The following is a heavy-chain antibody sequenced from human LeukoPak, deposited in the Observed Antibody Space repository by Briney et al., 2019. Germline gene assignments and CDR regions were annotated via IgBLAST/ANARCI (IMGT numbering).Heavy chain of an antibody. CDR3: ARALSGYASSLGY. CDR2: INHSGST. Sequence: SETLSLTCAVYGGSFSGYYWSWIRQPPGKGLEWIGEINHSGSTNYNPSLKSRVTISVDTSKNQFSLKLSSVTAADTAVYYCARALSGYASSLGYWGQGTLVTVSA. J-gene: IGHJ4*02. V-gene: IGHV4-34*01. D-gene: IGHD6-6*01. CDR1: GGSFSGYY.